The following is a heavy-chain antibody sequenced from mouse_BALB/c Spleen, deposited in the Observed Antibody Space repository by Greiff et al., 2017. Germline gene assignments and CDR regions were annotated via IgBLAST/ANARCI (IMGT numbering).Heavy chain of an antibody. D-gene: IGHD1-1*02. J-gene: IGHJ4*01. CDR3: ARSGGGTDYAMDY. CDR1: GFTFSSFG. CDR2: ISSGSSTI. V-gene: IGHV5-17*02. Sequence: EVHLVESGGGLVQPGGSRKLSCAASGFTFSSFGMHWVRQAPEKGLEWVAYISSGSSTIYYADTVKGRFTISRDNPKNTLFLQMTSLRSEDTAMYYCARSGGGTDYAMDYWGQGTSVTVSS.